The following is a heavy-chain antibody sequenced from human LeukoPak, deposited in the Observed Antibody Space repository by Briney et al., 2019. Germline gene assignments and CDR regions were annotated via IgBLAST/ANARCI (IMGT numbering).Heavy chain of an antibody. V-gene: IGHV4-59*01. CDR2: IYYSGRT. J-gene: IGHJ3*02. CDR3: ARRYYYDSSGYYFDAFDI. CDR1: GGSISSYY. D-gene: IGHD3-22*01. Sequence: SETLSLTCTVSGGSISSYYWSWIRPPPGKGLEWIGYIYYSGRTNYNPSLTSRVTISVDTSKNQFALKLSAVTAADTAVYYCARRYYYDSSGYYFDAFDIWGQGTMVTVSS.